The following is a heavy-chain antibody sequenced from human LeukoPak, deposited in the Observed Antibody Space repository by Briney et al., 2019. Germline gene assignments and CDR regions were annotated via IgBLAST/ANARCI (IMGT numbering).Heavy chain of an antibody. CDR2: INPNSGGT. V-gene: IGHV1-2*02. D-gene: IGHD2-21*01. CDR3: ARCVVRVSDAFDI. Sequence: GASVKVSCKASGYTFTGYYMHWVRQAPGQGLEWMGWINPNSGGTNYAQKFQGRVTMTRDTSISTAYMELSRLRSDDTAVYYCARCVVRVSDAFDIWGQGTMVTVSS. CDR1: GYTFTGYY. J-gene: IGHJ3*02.